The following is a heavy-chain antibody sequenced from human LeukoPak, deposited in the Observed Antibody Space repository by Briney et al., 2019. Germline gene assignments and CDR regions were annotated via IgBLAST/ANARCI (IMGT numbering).Heavy chain of an antibody. Sequence: GGSLRLSCAASGFTFSSYGMHWVRQAPGKGLEWVAVIWYDGSNKYYADSVKGRFTISRDNSKNTLYLQMNSLRAEDTAVYYCARDTNVDISIFDYWGQGTLVTVSS. CDR1: GFTFSSYG. V-gene: IGHV3-33*01. CDR2: IWYDGSNK. CDR3: ARDTNVDISIFDY. D-gene: IGHD5-12*01. J-gene: IGHJ4*02.